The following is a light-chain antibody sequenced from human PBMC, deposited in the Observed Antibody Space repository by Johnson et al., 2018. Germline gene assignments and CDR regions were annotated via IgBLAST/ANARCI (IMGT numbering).Light chain of an antibody. V-gene: IGLV1-51*02. CDR2: ETN. J-gene: IGLJ1*01. CDR1: SSNIGNNY. CDR3: GTWDSSRRAGNV. Sequence: QSVLTQPPSVSAAPGQKVTISCSGSSSNIGNNYVSWYQQLPGTAPKLLIYETNKLPSGIPDRFSGSKSGTSATLGITGLQTGDEADYYCGTWDSSRRAGNVFGTGTTVTGL.